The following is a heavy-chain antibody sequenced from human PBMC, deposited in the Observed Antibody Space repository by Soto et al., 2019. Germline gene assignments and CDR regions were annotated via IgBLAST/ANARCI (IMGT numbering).Heavy chain of an antibody. Sequence: SETLSLTCSVSGVSIISASYSWNWIRQSPGRGLEWIGHIYSSGSTYYNPSLMGRVSISVDTSNNQFSLKLALVPAADTAVYFCAREDAPRIEHRLEPWGHGLPVNVSS. CDR3: AREDAPRIEHRLEP. CDR1: GVSIISASYS. V-gene: IGHV4-31*03. J-gene: IGHJ5*02. CDR2: IYSSGST. D-gene: IGHD6-6*01.